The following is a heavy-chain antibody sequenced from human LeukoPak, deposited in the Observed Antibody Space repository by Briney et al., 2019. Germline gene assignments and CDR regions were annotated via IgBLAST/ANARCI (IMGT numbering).Heavy chain of an antibody. CDR2: MYRSGST. CDR1: GYLISSGYH. V-gene: IGHV4-38-2*02. J-gene: IGHJ4*02. Sequence: SETLSLTCVVSGYLISSGYHWGWIRQPPGGGLGLIGSMYRSGSTYYNPSLESRVTISVDTSKNQISLKVRSVTAADTAVYYCARENWVFDYWGQGILVTVSS. D-gene: IGHD7-27*01. CDR3: ARENWVFDY.